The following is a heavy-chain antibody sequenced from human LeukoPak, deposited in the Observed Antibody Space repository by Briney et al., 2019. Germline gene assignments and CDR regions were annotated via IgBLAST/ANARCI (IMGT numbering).Heavy chain of an antibody. V-gene: IGHV3-7*04. CDR3: ARDTSQNGMNV. CDR1: GFTFSSSW. J-gene: IGHJ6*02. CDR2: IKQDGSQT. D-gene: IGHD3-16*01. Sequence: GGSLRLSCAASGFTFSSSWMTWVRHAPGKGMEWVANIKQDGSQTYYVDSVKGRFSVSRDNTKNSVYLQLNSLRAEDTAVYYCARDTSQNGMNVWGQGTTVIVSS.